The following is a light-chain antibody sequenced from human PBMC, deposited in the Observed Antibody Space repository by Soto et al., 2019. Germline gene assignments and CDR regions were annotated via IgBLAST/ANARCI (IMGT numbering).Light chain of an antibody. CDR2: EGG. J-gene: IGLJ1*01. CDR3: CSYATTSTPYV. CDR1: SRDVVSYKL. Sequence: QSVLAQPASVSGSPGQSITISCTVASRDVVSYKLVSWYQQHPGKAPKLIIYEGGKRPSGVSDRFSGAKSGNTASLTISGLQAEDEADYYCCSYATTSTPYVFGTGTKVTLL. V-gene: IGLV2-23*01.